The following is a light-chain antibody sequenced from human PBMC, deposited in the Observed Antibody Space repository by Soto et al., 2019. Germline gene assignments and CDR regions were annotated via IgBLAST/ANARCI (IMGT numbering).Light chain of an antibody. Sequence: EIVITQSPATLSLSPGERATLSCRASQSVSSYLAWYQQKAGQAPRLLIYCASTRATSVPARFSGSGSGTEFTLTISSLQPEDYAVYYCQQHNNWPPLTFGQGTRVDIK. J-gene: IGKJ1*01. CDR1: QSVSSY. CDR2: CAS. CDR3: QQHNNWPPLT. V-gene: IGKV3-15*01.